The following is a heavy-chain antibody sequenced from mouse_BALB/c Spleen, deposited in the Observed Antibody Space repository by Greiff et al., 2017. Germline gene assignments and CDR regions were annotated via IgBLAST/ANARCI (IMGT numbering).Heavy chain of an antibody. CDR3: TRGGKNYGGYFDY. Sequence: QVQLQQPGAELVKPGASVKLSCKASGYTFTSYYMYWVKQRPGQGLEWIGGINPSNGGTNFNEKFKSKATLTVDKSSSTAYMQLSSLTSEDSAVYYCTRGGKNYGGYFDYWGQGTTLTVSS. CDR1: GYTFTSYY. V-gene: IGHV1S81*02. D-gene: IGHD1-1*02. J-gene: IGHJ2*01. CDR2: INPSNGGT.